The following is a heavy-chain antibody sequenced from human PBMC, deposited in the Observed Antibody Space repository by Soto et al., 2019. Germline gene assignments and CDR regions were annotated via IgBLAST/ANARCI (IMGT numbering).Heavy chain of an antibody. Sequence: EVQLLESGGGLVQPGGSLRLSCAASGFTFSSYAMSWVRQAPGKGLEWVSAISGSGGSTYYADSVKGRFTISRDNSKNTLYLQMNSLRAEDTAVYYCAKARAPYQLLLYYFDYWGQGTLVTVSS. CDR1: GFTFSSYA. CDR3: AKARAPYQLLLYYFDY. CDR2: ISGSGGST. J-gene: IGHJ4*02. V-gene: IGHV3-23*01. D-gene: IGHD2-2*01.